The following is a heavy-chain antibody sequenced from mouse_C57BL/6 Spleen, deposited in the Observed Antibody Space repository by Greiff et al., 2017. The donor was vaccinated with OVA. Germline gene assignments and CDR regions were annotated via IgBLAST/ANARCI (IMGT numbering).Heavy chain of an antibody. Sequence: VQLQQSGAELVKPGASVKISCKASGYTFTDYYINWVKQRPGQGLEWIGKIGPGSGSTYYNEKFKGKATLTVDKSSSTAYLQLSSLTSDDSAVDVCARPFVGYYAWIADGGQGTLVTVSA. V-gene: IGHV1-77*01. CDR1: GYTFTDYY. D-gene: IGHD2-3*01. J-gene: IGHJ3*01. CDR3: ARPFVGYYAWIAD. CDR2: IGPGSGST.